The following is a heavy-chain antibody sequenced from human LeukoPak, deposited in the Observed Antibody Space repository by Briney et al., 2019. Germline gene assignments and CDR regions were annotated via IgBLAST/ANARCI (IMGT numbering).Heavy chain of an antibody. D-gene: IGHD3-10*01. V-gene: IGHV3-30*02. CDR2: IRYDGSNK. Sequence: GGSLRLSCAASGFTFSSYGMHWVRQAPGKGLEWVAFIRYDGSNKYYADSVKGRFTISRDNSKNTLYLQMNSLRAEDTAVYYCARDNDLGFGDTLDYWGQGTLVTVSS. CDR3: ARDNDLGFGDTLDY. J-gene: IGHJ4*02. CDR1: GFTFSSYG.